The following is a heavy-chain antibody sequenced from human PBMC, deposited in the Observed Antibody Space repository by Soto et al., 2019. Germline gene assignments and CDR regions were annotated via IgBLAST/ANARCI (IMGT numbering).Heavy chain of an antibody. D-gene: IGHD3-10*01. V-gene: IGHV3-48*03. CDR2: ISSSGSTI. CDR3: ARDQGFGSGSYYPLYYYYGMDV. CDR1: GFTFSSYE. Sequence: GGSLRLSCVGSGFTFSSYEMNWVRQAPGKGLEWVSYISSSGSTIYYADSVKGRLTISRDNAKNSLYLQMNSLRAEDTAVYYCARDQGFGSGSYYPLYYYYGMDVWGQGTTVTVSS. J-gene: IGHJ6*02.